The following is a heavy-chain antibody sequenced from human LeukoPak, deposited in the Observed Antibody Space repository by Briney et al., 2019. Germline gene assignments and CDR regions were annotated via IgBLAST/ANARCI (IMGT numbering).Heavy chain of an antibody. CDR1: GYTLSELS. CDR3: AAGPFDFNKDPTPTT. V-gene: IGHV1-24*01. Sequence: GASVKVSCKVSGYTLSELSMHWVGQAPGKGLEWMGGFGPEDGETLYAQKFQGRVTMTEDTSTDTAYMELSSLRSEDTAVYYCAAGPFDFNKDPTPTTWGQGTLVTVSS. J-gene: IGHJ5*02. D-gene: IGHD3-9*01. CDR2: FGPEDGET.